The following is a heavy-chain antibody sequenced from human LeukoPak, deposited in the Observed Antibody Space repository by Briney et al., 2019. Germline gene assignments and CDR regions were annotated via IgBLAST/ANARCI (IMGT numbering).Heavy chain of an antibody. CDR1: GYTFTSYD. J-gene: IGHJ4*02. CDR3: ARGRYLYGSGSYGY. CDR2: MNPNSGNT. D-gene: IGHD3-10*01. V-gene: IGHV1-8*01. Sequence: ASVKVSCKASGYTFTSYDINWVRQATGQGLEWMGWMNPNSGNTGYAQKFQGRVTMTRNTSISTAYMELSSLRSEDTAVYYYARGRYLYGSGSYGYWGQGTLVTVSS.